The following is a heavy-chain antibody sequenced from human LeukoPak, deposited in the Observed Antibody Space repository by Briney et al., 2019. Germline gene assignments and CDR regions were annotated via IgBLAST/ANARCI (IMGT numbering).Heavy chain of an antibody. CDR2: FDPEDGET. V-gene: IGHV1-24*01. D-gene: IGHD1-26*01. CDR1: GYTLTELS. J-gene: IGHJ3*02. CDR3: ATESYSGSYLYAFDI. Sequence: ASVKVSCKVSGYTLTELSMHWVRQAPGKGLEWMGGFDPEDGETIYAQKFQGRVTMTEDTSTDTAHMELSSLRSEDTAVYYCATESYSGSYLYAFDIWGQGTMVTVSS.